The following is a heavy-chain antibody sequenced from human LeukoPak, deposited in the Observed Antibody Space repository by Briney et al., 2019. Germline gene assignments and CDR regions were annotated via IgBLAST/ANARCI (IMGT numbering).Heavy chain of an antibody. CDR3: ARDRVGGDLTGVSLY. D-gene: IGHD4-17*01. Sequence: GGSLRLSCAASGFSFSTYTMHWVRQAPGKGLEHVSAISSNGGNTYYAKSVKGRFTISRDNSKNTLYLQMGSLRPEDMAVYYCARDRVGGDLTGVSLYWGQGTLVTVSS. V-gene: IGHV3-64*01. CDR2: ISSNGGNT. J-gene: IGHJ4*01. CDR1: GFSFSTYT.